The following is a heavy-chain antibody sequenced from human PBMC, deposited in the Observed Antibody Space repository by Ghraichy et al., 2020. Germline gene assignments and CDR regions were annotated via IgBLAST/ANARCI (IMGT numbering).Heavy chain of an antibody. CDR3: VTDPFSSGGCNHGNFDN. CDR1: GFTFSSYA. Sequence: WGSLRLSCAASGFTFSSYAMNWVRQAPGKGLEWVASIRGSGDATYYADAVKGRFTISRDNSKSTLYLRMNSLRAEDAAVYYCVTDPFSSGGCNHGNFDNWGQGTLVPVFS. J-gene: IGHJ4*02. D-gene: IGHD6-19*01. V-gene: IGHV3-23*01. CDR2: IRGSGDAT.